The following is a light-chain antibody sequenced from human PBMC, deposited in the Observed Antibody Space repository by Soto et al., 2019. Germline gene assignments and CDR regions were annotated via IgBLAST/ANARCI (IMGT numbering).Light chain of an antibody. J-gene: IGKJ2*01. V-gene: IGKV1-5*03. CDR2: KAS. CDR1: QSVSSW. CDR3: QQYNSYPHT. Sequence: DIQMTQSPSTLSASVGDRVTITCRASQSVSSWLAWYQQKPGKAPKLLIYKASSLEGGVPSRFSGSGSGTEFTLTISSLQPDDFATYYCQQYNSYPHTFGQGTKLEIK.